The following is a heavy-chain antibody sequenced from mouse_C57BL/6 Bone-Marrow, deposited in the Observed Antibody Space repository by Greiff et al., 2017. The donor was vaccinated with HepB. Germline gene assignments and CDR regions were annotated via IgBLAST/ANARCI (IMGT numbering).Heavy chain of an antibody. V-gene: IGHV1-69*01. D-gene: IGHD2-1*01. CDR2: IDPSDSYT. CDR3: ARIYYGNLAWFAY. J-gene: IGHJ3*01. Sequence: QVHVKQPGAELVMPGASVKLSCKASGYTFTSYWMHWVKQRPGQGLEWIGEIDPSDSYTNYNQKFKGKSTLTVDKSSSTAYMQLSSLTSEDSAVYYCARIYYGNLAWFAYGGQGTLVTVSA. CDR1: GYTFTSYW.